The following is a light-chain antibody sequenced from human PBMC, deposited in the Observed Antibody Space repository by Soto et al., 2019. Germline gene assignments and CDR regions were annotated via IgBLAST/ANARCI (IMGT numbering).Light chain of an antibody. Sequence: QSMVTQPPAASGTPGQRVTISCSGSNSNIASNAVTWYQHVPGTAPKLLIYSNKQRPSGVPDRFSGSKAGTSASLAIGGLQSEDEADYYCAAWDDRQNGYVFGTGTKVTVL. CDR1: NSNIASNA. J-gene: IGLJ1*01. V-gene: IGLV1-44*01. CDR3: AAWDDRQNGYV. CDR2: SNK.